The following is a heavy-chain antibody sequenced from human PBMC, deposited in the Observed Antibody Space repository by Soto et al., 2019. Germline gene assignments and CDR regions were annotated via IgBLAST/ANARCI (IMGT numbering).Heavy chain of an antibody. D-gene: IGHD2-2*01. CDR3: ARGLYDIVVVPAAIRNYGMDV. V-gene: IGHV4-34*01. J-gene: IGHJ6*02. CDR2: INHSGST. CDR1: GGSFSCYY. Sequence: SETLSLTCAVYGGSFSCYYWIWIRQPPGKGLEWIGEINHSGSTNYNPSLKSRVTISVDTSKNQFSLKLSSVTAADTAVYYCARGLYDIVVVPAAIRNYGMDVWGQGTTVTVSS.